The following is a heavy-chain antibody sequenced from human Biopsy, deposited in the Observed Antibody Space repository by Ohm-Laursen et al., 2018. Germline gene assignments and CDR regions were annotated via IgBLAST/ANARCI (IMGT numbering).Heavy chain of an antibody. V-gene: IGHV3-53*01. CDR1: GFTVSSNY. CDR3: ARSGWPENDAFDI. D-gene: IGHD6-19*01. Sequence: SLRLSCSASGFTVSSNYMSWVRQAPGKGLEWVSVIYSGGSTYYADSVKGRFTISRDNSKNTLYPQMNSLRAEDTAVYYCARSGWPENDAFDIWGQGTMVTVSS. CDR2: IYSGGST. J-gene: IGHJ3*02.